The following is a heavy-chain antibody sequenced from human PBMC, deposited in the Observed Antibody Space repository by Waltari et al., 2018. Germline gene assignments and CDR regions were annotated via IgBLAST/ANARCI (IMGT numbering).Heavy chain of an antibody. CDR1: GFTFSRCS. J-gene: IGHJ4*02. CDR2: IIGFSTTK. V-gene: IGHV3-48*01. CDR3: ARDGVSSGSMDY. D-gene: IGHD6-19*01. Sequence: EVQLVASGGGLVQPGGSLRLSCAASGFTFSRCSMNWVRQAPGKGLEWISYIIGFSTTKYDADSVKGRFTISRDNAKNLLYLEMSSLRAEDTAVYFCARDGVSSGSMDYWGQGTLVTVSS.